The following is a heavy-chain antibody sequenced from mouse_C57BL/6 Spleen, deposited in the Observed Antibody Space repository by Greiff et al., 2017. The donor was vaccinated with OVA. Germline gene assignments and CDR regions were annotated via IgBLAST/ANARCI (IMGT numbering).Heavy chain of an antibody. CDR1: GYAFSSYW. CDR2: IYPGDGDT. CDR3: ARGGGLRRRGFAY. D-gene: IGHD2-2*01. V-gene: IGHV1-80*01. J-gene: IGHJ3*01. Sequence: QVQLQQSGAELVKPGASVKISCKASGYAFSSYWMNWVKQRPGKGLEWIGQIYPGDGDTNYNGKFKGKATLTADKSSSTAYMQLSSLTSEDSAVYFGARGGGLRRRGFAYWGQGTLVTVSA.